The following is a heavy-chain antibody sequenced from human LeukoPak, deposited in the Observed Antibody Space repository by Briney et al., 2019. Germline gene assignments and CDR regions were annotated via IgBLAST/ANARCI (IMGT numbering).Heavy chain of an antibody. CDR2: FDPEDGET. V-gene: IGHV1-24*01. CDR1: GYTLTELS. D-gene: IGHD4-23*01. Sequence: GASVKVSCKVSGYTLTELSMHWVRQAPGKGLEWMGGFDPEDGETIYAQKFQGRVTMTEDTPTDTAYMELSSLRSEDTAVYYCATPHPDYGGNSAYFDYWGQGTLVTVSS. CDR3: ATPHPDYGGNSAYFDY. J-gene: IGHJ4*02.